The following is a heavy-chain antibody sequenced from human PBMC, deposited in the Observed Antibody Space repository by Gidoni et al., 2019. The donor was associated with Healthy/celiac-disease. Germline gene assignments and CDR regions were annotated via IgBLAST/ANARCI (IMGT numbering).Heavy chain of an antibody. V-gene: IGHV3-30*18. CDR1: GFTFSSYG. CDR2: ISYDGSNK. CDR3: AKDGNGELRAYYFDY. D-gene: IGHD1-26*01. Sequence: QVQLVESGGGVVQPGRSLRLSCAASGFTFSSYGMHWVRQAPGKGLAWVAVISYDGSNKYYADSVKGRFTISRDNSKNTLYLQMNSLRAEDTAVYYCAKDGNGELRAYYFDYWGQGTLVTVSS. J-gene: IGHJ4*02.